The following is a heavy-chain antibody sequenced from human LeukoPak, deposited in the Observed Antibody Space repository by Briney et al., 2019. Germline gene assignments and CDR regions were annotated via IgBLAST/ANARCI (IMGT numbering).Heavy chain of an antibody. V-gene: IGHV3-53*01. D-gene: IGHD6-13*01. Sequence: GGSLRLSCAASGFTVSSNYMSWVRQAPGKGLEWVSVIYGGGTTYYANSVKGRFTISRDNSKNTLYLQMNSLRAEDTAVYYCARDSRAAAVFDYWGQGTLVTVSS. CDR3: ARDSRAAAVFDY. CDR2: IYGGGTT. J-gene: IGHJ4*02. CDR1: GFTVSSNY.